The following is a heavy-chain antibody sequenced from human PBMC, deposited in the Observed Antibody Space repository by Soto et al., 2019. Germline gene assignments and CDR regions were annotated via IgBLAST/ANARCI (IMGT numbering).Heavy chain of an antibody. CDR2: IFPSDSDT. J-gene: IGHJ5*02. V-gene: IGHV5-51*01. Sequence: PGESLKISCRTSGYRFTSYWIAWVRQMPGKGLEWMGTIFPSDSDTRYSPSFQGQVTISADRSTSTVFLQWASLKASDTAVYFCARKDKSGYFNWFDPWGQGTLVTVS. CDR3: ARKDKSGYFNWFDP. D-gene: IGHD3-22*01. CDR1: GYRFTSYW.